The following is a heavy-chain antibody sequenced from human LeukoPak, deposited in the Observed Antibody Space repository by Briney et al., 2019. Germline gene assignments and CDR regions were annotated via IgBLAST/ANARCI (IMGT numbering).Heavy chain of an antibody. CDR2: IYYSGST. J-gene: IGHJ6*04. CDR1: GGSISSYY. D-gene: IGHD3-16*02. CDR3: ARNDYVWGSYRYTVDLDV. Sequence: SETLSLTCTVSGGSISSYYWSWIRQPPGKGLEWIGYIYYSGSTNYNPSLKSRVTISVDTSKNQFSLKLSSVTAADTAVYYCARNDYVWGSYRYTVDLDVWGKGTTVTVPS. V-gene: IGHV4-59*08.